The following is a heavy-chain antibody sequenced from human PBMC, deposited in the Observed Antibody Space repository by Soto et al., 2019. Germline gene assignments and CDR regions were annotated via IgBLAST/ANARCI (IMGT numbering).Heavy chain of an antibody. CDR1: GYTFTSYD. CDR3: ARERGSGYDLYYYYYYMDV. J-gene: IGHJ6*03. CDR2: MNPNSGNT. Sequence: APVKVSCKASGYTFTSYDINWVRQATGQGLEWMGWMNPNSGNTGYAQKFQGRVTMTRNTSISTAYMELSSLRSEDTAVYYCARERGSGYDLYYYYYYMDVWGKGTTVTVSS. V-gene: IGHV1-8*01. D-gene: IGHD5-12*01.